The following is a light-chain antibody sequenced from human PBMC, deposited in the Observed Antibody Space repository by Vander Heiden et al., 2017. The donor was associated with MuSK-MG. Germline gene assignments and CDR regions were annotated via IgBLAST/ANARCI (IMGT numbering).Light chain of an antibody. J-gene: IGKJ2*02. CDR2: WAS. CDR3: QQYYSTPCN. CDR1: QSVLHSSNNKNY. Sequence: DIVMTQSPDSLAVSLGERATINCKSSQSVLHSSNNKNYLAWYQQKVGQPPKLLIYWASTRESGVPDRFSGSGSGTDFTLTISSLQAEDVAVYYCQQYYSTPCNFGPGTKLESK. V-gene: IGKV4-1*01.